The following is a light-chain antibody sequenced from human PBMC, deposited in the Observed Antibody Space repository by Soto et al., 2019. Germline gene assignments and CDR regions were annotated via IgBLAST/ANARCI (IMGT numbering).Light chain of an antibody. Sequence: DIQMTQSPTTLSASVGDRVIITCRASQRMSAWLAWYQQKPGKAPKLLIYDASSLENGVPSRFSGSGSGTEFTLTISSLQPDDFATYHCQQYNTYTWTFGQGTKVDIK. CDR1: QRMSAW. J-gene: IGKJ1*01. V-gene: IGKV1-5*01. CDR3: QQYNTYTWT. CDR2: DAS.